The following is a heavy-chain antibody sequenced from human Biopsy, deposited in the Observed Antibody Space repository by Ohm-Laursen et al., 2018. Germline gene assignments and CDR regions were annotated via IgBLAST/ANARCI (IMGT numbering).Heavy chain of an antibody. D-gene: IGHD1-26*01. CDR3: ARGEGSSWFDH. CDR2: IIPFFGTP. CDR1: GGSFSSYA. V-gene: IGHV1-69*06. Sequence: VSSVKVSCKPSGGSFSSYAISWVRQAPGQGLEWMGGIIPFFGTPNYAQMFQGRVTITADTSTSTAYMELSSLTSDDTAVYFCARGEGSSWFDHWGQGTLVTVSS. J-gene: IGHJ5*02.